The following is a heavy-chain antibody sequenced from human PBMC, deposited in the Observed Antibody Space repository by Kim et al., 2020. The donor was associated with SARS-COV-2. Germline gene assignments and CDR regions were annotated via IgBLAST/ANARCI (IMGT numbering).Heavy chain of an antibody. D-gene: IGHD1-26*01. Sequence: SETLSLTCSVTGGSMNSYYWSWIRQSPGKGLEWIGSIFHRGTSSSHPSLTGRVAMSINTSANQVSLRLSSVTAADPAVFYRARVTDSGNFSAFFYWG. CDR1: GGSMNSYY. CDR3: ARVTDSGNFSAFFY. J-gene: IGHJ4*01. CDR2: IFHRGTS. V-gene: IGHV4-59*01.